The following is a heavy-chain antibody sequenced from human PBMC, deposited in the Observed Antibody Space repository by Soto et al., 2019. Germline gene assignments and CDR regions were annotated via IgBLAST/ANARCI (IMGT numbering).Heavy chain of an antibody. J-gene: IGHJ4*02. D-gene: IGHD3-3*02. CDR3: ARDESAGSSIRY. CDR1: GSPFSTCG. Sequence: VQVVESGGGLVKPGGSLRLSCTASGSPFSTCGMNWVRQAPGKGLEWVSSISNGGNYIYYADSVQGRFTISRDNAKNSLYLQMNSLRAEDTAVYFCARDESAGSSIRYWGQGTLVTVSS. V-gene: IGHV3-21*01. CDR2: ISNGGNYI.